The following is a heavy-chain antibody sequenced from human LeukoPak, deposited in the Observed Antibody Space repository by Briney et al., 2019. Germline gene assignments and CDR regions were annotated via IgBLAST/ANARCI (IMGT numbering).Heavy chain of an antibody. J-gene: IGHJ6*03. CDR3: ARVGATPDYYYYYYMDV. CDR2: ISWDGGST. Sequence: PGGSLRLSCAASGFTFDDYAMHWVRQAPGKGLEWVSLISWDGGSTYYADSVKGRFTISRDNSKNSLYLQMNSLRAEDTAVYYCARVGATPDYYYYYYMDVWGKGTTVTISS. V-gene: IGHV3-43D*03. CDR1: GFTFDDYA. D-gene: IGHD1-26*01.